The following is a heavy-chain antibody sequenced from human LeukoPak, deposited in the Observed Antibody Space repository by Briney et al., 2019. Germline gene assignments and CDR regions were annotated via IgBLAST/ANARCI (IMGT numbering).Heavy chain of an antibody. D-gene: IGHD6-13*01. CDR2: IYYSGST. Sequence: SETLSLTCTVSGGSISTYYWTWIRQPPGKGLEWIGYIYYSGSTNYNPSLKSRVTISVDTSKKQFSLNLSSGTAADTAMYFCARGEGTAAAFDYWGQGTLVTVSS. CDR3: ARGEGTAAAFDY. J-gene: IGHJ4*02. V-gene: IGHV4-59*01. CDR1: GGSISTYY.